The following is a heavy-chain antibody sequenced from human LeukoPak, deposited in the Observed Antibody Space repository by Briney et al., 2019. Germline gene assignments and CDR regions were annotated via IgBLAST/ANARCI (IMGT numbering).Heavy chain of an antibody. Sequence: PGGSLRLSCAASGFTFSSYAMHWVRQAPGKGLEWVAVISYDGSNKYYADSVKGRFTISRDNSKNTLYLQMNSLRAEDTAVYYCARAFVAGGAWGQGTLVTVSS. CDR2: ISYDGSNK. CDR3: ARAFVAGGA. CDR1: GFTFSSYA. J-gene: IGHJ5*02. D-gene: IGHD3-16*01. V-gene: IGHV3-30-3*01.